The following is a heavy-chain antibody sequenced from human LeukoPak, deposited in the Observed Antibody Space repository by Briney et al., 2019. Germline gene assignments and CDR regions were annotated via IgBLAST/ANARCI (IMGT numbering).Heavy chain of an antibody. Sequence: GGSLRLSCAASGFTFSTYTMHWVRHPPGKRLEWVSIIGSSGGGIHYADSVKGRFTISRDNSKNTLYVQVNSLGTEDTAAYYCAKGSYYDSSGSFYFDYWGQGTLVTVSS. CDR2: IGSSGGGI. J-gene: IGHJ4*02. CDR3: AKGSYYDSSGSFYFDY. D-gene: IGHD3-22*01. CDR1: GFTFSTYT. V-gene: IGHV3-23*01.